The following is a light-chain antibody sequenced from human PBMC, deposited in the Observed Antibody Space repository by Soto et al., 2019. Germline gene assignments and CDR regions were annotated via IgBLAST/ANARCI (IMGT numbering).Light chain of an antibody. Sequence: EIVLTQSPGTLSLSPGERATLSCRASQSVSSSYLAWYQQKPGQAPRLLIYGASSRATGIPARFSGSGSGTEFTLTISSLQSEDSAVYYCQQYHNWPPFTFGQGTRLEIK. CDR1: QSVSSSY. J-gene: IGKJ5*01. CDR3: QQYHNWPPFT. V-gene: IGKV3-15*01. CDR2: GAS.